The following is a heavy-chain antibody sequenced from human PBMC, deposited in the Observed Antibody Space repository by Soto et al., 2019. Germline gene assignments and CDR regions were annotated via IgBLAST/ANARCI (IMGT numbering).Heavy chain of an antibody. V-gene: IGHV1-18*01. CDR3: ARDFSARFLEWLSLFDY. CDR1: GYTFTSYG. Sequence: ASVKVSCKASGYTFTSYGISWVRQAPGQGLEWMGWISAYNGNTNYAQKLQGRVTMTTDTSTSTAYMELRSLRSDDTAVYYCARDFSARFLEWLSLFDYWGQGTLVTVSS. D-gene: IGHD3-3*01. J-gene: IGHJ4*02. CDR2: ISAYNGNT.